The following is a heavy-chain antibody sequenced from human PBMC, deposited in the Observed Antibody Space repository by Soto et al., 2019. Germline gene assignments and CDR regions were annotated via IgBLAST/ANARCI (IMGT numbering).Heavy chain of an antibody. CDR2: ISAYNGNT. V-gene: IGHV1-18*01. Sequence: ASVKVSCKASGYPFTSYGISWVRQAPGQGLEWMGWISAYNGNTNYAQKLQGRVTMTTDTSTSTAYMELRSLRSDDTAVYYCARLGDDILTGYRRLFDPWGQGTLVTVSS. J-gene: IGHJ5*02. CDR3: ARLGDDILTGYRRLFDP. D-gene: IGHD3-9*01. CDR1: GYPFTSYG.